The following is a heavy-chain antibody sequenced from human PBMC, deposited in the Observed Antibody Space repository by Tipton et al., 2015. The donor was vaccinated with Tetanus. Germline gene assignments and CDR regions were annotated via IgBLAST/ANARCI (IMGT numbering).Heavy chain of an antibody. Sequence: LRLSCTVSGGSIASQYWSWIRQPAGKGLEWIGRTYIRGTTTYNPSLKSRVTISVDTSENQMSLRLTSVTAADTAVYYCVRGRGLGAYSYGFEYWGQGALVTVSS. CDR2: TYIRGTT. D-gene: IGHD5-18*01. V-gene: IGHV4-4*07. CDR3: VRGRGLGAYSYGFEY. J-gene: IGHJ4*02. CDR1: GGSIASQY.